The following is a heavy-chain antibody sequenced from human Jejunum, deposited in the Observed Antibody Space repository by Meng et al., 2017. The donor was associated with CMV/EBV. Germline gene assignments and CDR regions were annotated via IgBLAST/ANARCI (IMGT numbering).Heavy chain of an antibody. Sequence: VQSLQSGPGPLRPPRTLSLTCTVSVASISTYYWTWTRQPAGKGLDWIGHIYTGGATNYNPSLKSRVTMSVDTSKTQFFLRLNSVTAADTAVYFCARASGFRGAKFDYWGQGLLVTVSS. V-gene: IGHV4-4*07. J-gene: IGHJ4*02. CDR3: ARASGFRGAKFDY. CDR1: VASISTYY. CDR2: IYTGGAT. D-gene: IGHD3-10*01.